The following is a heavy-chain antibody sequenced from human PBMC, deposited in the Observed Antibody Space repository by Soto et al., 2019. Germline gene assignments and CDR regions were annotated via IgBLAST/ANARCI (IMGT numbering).Heavy chain of an antibody. CDR2: ISYDGSNI. Sequence: ESGGGVVQPGRSLRLSCAPSGFTFTAYAFHWVRQAPGKGLEWVSVISYDGSNIYYADSVKGRFTISRDNSKNTLYLQMNSLRAEDTAVYYCARDFRASSGWTRGYLDYWGQGALVTVSS. CDR1: GFTFTAYA. CDR3: ARDFRASSGWTRGYLDY. D-gene: IGHD6-19*01. V-gene: IGHV3-30-3*01. J-gene: IGHJ4*02.